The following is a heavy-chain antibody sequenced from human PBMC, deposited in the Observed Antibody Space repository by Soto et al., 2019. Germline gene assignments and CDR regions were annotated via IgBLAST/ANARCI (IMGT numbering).Heavy chain of an antibody. CDR3: AREEVDYGCSSISCYGMDV. CDR1: GFTVSSNY. Sequence: EVQLVESGGGLVQPGGSLRLSCAASGFTVSSNYMSWVRQAPGKGLEWVSVIYSGGSTYYADSVKGRFTISRDNSKNTLYLQMNSLRAEDTAVYYCAREEVDYGCSSISCYGMDVWGQGTTVTVSS. CDR2: IYSGGST. J-gene: IGHJ6*02. V-gene: IGHV3-66*01. D-gene: IGHD6-6*01.